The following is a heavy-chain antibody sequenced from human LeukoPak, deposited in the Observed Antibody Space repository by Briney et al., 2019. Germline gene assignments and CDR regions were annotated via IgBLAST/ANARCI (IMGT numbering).Heavy chain of an antibody. CDR1: GFTFSSYE. J-gene: IGHJ4*02. V-gene: IGHV3-48*03. Sequence: PGGSLTLSCAASGFTFSSYEMNWVRQAPGKGREWVSYISSSGSTIYYADSVKGRFTISRDNAKNSLYLQMNSLRAEDTAVYYCARDRYYDSSGYSFDYWGQGTLVTVSS. D-gene: IGHD3-22*01. CDR3: ARDRYYDSSGYSFDY. CDR2: ISSSGSTI.